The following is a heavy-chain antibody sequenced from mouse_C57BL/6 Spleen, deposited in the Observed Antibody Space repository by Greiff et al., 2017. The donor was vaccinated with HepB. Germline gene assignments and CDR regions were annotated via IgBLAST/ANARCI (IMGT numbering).Heavy chain of an antibody. CDR2: IDPETGGT. J-gene: IGHJ2*01. V-gene: IGHV1-15*01. D-gene: IGHD1-1*01. Sequence: QVQLQQSGAELVRPGASVTLSCKASGYTFTDYEMHWVKQTPVHGLEWIGAIDPETGGTAYNQKFKGKAILTADKSSSTAYMELRSLTSEDSAVYYCTRSDYYYGSRDYCGQGTTLTVSS. CDR1: GYTFTDYE. CDR3: TRSDYYYGSRDY.